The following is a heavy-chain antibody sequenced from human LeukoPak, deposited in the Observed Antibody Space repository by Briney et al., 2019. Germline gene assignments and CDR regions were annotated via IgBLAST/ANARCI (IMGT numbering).Heavy chain of an antibody. CDR1: GGSVSSGSYY. CDR3: ARGGVVTDAFDI. CDR2: IYYSGST. J-gene: IGHJ3*02. D-gene: IGHD2-21*02. V-gene: IGHV4-61*01. Sequence: SETLSLTCTVSGGSVSSGSYYWSWIRQPPGKGLESIVYIYYSGSTNYNPSLKSRVTISVDTSKNQFSLKLSSVTAADTAVYYCARGGVVTDAFDIWGQGTMVTVSS.